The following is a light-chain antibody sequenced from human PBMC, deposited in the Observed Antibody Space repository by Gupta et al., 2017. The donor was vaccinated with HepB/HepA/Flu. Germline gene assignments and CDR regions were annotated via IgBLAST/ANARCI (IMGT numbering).Light chain of an antibody. CDR2: WAS. Sequence: DIVMTQSPDSLAVSLGERVTINCKSSQSVLFSPNNKNHLAWYQQKPGQPPKLLIYWASTRESGVPDRFSGSGSRTDFTLTINNLQAEDVAVYYCQQYYRTPCTFGQGTKLEIK. CDR1: QSVLFSPNNKNH. J-gene: IGKJ2*02. CDR3: QQYYRTPCT. V-gene: IGKV4-1*01.